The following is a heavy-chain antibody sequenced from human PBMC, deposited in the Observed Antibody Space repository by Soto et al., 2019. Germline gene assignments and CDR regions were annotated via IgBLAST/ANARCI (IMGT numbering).Heavy chain of an antibody. CDR2: LYYRAST. D-gene: IGHD3-3*02. CDR1: GASIITGSISSYY. CDR3: ARVSNSIAI. Sequence: QVHLQESGRGLVKPSETLSLTCTVSGASIITGSISSYYWSWIRQPPGKRLERSGDLYYRASTDYNPSLKCRVSISADTWKSQFSLKLASVPAADRAGYYWARVSNSIAIWGQVKLVSVAS. J-gene: IGHJ4*02. V-gene: IGHV4-61*01.